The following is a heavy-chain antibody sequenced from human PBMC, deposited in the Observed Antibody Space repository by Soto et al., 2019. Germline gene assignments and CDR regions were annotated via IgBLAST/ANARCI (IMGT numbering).Heavy chain of an antibody. V-gene: IGHV3-30*18. CDR2: ISYDGSNK. Sequence: GGSLRLSCAASGFTFSSYGMHWVRQAPGKGLEWVAVISYDGSNKYYADSVKGRFTISRDNSKNTLYLQMNSLRAEDTAVYYCAKVRVSMYYYDSSGYPFDCWGQGTLVTVSS. CDR3: AKVRVSMYYYDSSGYPFDC. J-gene: IGHJ4*02. CDR1: GFTFSSYG. D-gene: IGHD3-22*01.